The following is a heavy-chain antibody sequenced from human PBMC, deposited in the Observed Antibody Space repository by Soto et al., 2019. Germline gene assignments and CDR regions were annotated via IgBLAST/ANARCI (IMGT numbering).Heavy chain of an antibody. CDR2: ISGSGGST. Sequence: EVQLLESGGGLVQPGGSLRLSCAASGFTFSSYAMSWVRQAPGKGLEWVSAISGSGGSTYYADSVKGRFTISRDNSKKTLELQMKRLRAEDTAVYYCAKGGAQTGGGYFDYWGQGTLVTVSS. CDR1: GFTFSSYA. D-gene: IGHD3-10*01. CDR3: AKGGAQTGGGYFDY. J-gene: IGHJ4*02. V-gene: IGHV3-23*01.